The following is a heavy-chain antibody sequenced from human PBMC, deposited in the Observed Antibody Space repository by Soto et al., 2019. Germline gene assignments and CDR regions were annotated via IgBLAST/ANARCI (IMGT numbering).Heavy chain of an antibody. CDR1: GGTFSSYA. CDR3: AGGGSYRIDY. V-gene: IGHV1-69*04. CDR2: IIPILGIA. D-gene: IGHD1-26*01. Sequence: QVQLVQSGAEVKKPGSSVKVSCKASGGTFSSYAISWVRQAPGQGLEWMGRIIPILGIANYAQKFQGRVTITADKATSTAYMELSSLRAEDTAVYYCAGGGSYRIDYWGQGTLVTVSS. J-gene: IGHJ4*02.